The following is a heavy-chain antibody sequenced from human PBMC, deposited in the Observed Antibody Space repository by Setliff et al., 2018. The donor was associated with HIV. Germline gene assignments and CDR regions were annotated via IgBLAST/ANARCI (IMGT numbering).Heavy chain of an antibody. CDR3: ARGLTNYYDSSGRRPY. Sequence: ASVKVSCKASGYTFTSYYIHWVRQAPGQGLEWMGIINPSGGSTNYAQKFQGRVTMTRDTSTSTVYMELSSLRSDDTAVYYCARGLTNYYDSSGRRPYWGQGTLVTVSS. V-gene: IGHV1-46*01. CDR1: GYTFTSYY. J-gene: IGHJ4*02. D-gene: IGHD3-22*01. CDR2: INPSGGST.